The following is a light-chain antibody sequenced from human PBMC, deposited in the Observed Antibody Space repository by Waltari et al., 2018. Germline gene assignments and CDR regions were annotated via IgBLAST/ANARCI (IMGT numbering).Light chain of an antibody. Sequence: SQMTQSPSSVSASVGDRVIITCRASQDISRWLAWYQQTPGKAPKFLIYDASTLQSGVPSRFSGTGSGTEFTLTISSLQPEDFATYYCQHGNTFPLTFGGGTKVEIK. J-gene: IGKJ4*01. CDR1: QDISRW. CDR2: DAS. CDR3: QHGNTFPLT. V-gene: IGKV1-12*01.